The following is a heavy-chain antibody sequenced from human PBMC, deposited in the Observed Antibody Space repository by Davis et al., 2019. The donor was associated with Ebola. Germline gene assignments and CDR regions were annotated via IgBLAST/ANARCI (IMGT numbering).Heavy chain of an antibody. Sequence: PSETLSLTCTVSGFSISSSFYWGWIRQPPGKGLEWIGSIYYSGSTYYNPSLKSRVTISVDTSKNQFSLKVSSVTAADTAVYYCAREREPDWYFDLWGRGTLVTVSS. V-gene: IGHV4-38-2*02. CDR1: GFSISSSFY. CDR3: AREREPDWYFDL. J-gene: IGHJ2*01. CDR2: IYYSGST. D-gene: IGHD1-14*01.